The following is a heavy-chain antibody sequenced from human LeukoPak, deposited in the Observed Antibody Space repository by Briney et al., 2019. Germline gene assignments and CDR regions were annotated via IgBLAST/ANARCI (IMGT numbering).Heavy chain of an antibody. V-gene: IGHV3-11*06. Sequence: PGGSLRLSCAAPGFTFSDYYMSWIRQAPGKGLEWVSYISSSSSYTNYADSVKGRFTISRDNAKNSLYLQMNSLRAEDTAVYYCAAWVAGSGSYPDYWGQGTLVTVSS. CDR3: AAWVAGSGSYPDY. CDR2: ISSSSSYT. CDR1: GFTFSDYY. J-gene: IGHJ4*02. D-gene: IGHD3-10*01.